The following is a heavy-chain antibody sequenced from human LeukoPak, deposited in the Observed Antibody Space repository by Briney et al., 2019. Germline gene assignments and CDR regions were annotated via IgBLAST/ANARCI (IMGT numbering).Heavy chain of an antibody. Sequence: SETLSLTCTVSGGSISSSSYYWGWIRQPPGKGLEWIGSIYYSGSTYYNPSLKSRVTISVDTSKNQFSLKLSSVTAADTAVYYCARSRSSGLLGYWGQGTLVTVSS. J-gene: IGHJ4*02. V-gene: IGHV4-39*07. CDR3: ARSRSSGLLGY. CDR2: IYYSGST. CDR1: GGSISSSSYY. D-gene: IGHD1-26*01.